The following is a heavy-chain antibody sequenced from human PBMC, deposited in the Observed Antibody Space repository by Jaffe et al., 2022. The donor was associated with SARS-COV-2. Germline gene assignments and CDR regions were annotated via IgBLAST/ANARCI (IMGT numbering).Heavy chain of an antibody. CDR3: ARNGVTSLVTGVRDAFDI. V-gene: IGHV4-34*01. CDR1: GGSFSGYY. D-gene: IGHD3-3*01. CDR2: INHSEST. J-gene: IGHJ3*02. Sequence: QVQLQQWGAGLLKPSETLSLTCAVYGGSFSGYYWSWIRQPPGKGLEWIGDINHSESTNYRPSLKSRVTISVDTSMKHFYLTLSPVTAADTAVYYCARNGVTSLVTGVRDAFDIWGQGTTVTVSS.